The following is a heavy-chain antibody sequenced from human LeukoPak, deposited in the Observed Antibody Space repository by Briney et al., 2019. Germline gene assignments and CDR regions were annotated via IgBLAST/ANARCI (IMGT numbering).Heavy chain of an antibody. V-gene: IGHV1-24*01. CDR3: ARDSVAAAGTGAFDI. Sequence: SVTVSCKVSGYTLTELSMHWVRQAPGKGLEWMGGFDPEDGETIYAQKFQGRVTMTEDTSTDTAYMELSSLRSEDTAVYYCARDSVAAAGTGAFDIWGQGTMVTVSS. CDR2: FDPEDGET. D-gene: IGHD6-13*01. CDR1: GYTLTELS. J-gene: IGHJ3*02.